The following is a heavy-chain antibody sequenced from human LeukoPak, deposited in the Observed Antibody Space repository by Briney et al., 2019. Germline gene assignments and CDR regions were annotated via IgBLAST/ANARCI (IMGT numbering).Heavy chain of an antibody. J-gene: IGHJ4*02. CDR2: ISGSGGST. V-gene: IGHV3-23*01. CDR3: AKDMYHGGY. D-gene: IGHD2-2*01. CDR1: GFTFSSYA. Sequence: PGGSLRLSCAASGFTFSSYAMSWVRQAPGKGLGWVSGISGSGGSTNYADSVKGRFTISRDNSKNTLYLQMNSLRAEDTAVYYCAKDMYHGGYWGQGTLVTVPS.